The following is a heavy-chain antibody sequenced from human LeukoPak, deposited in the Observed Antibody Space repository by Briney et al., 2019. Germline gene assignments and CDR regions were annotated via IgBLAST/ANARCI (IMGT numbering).Heavy chain of an antibody. CDR3: ARSRRPDIVAVPARSGYYMDV. Sequence: SETLSLTCAVYGGSFSGYYWSWIRQPPGKGLEWIGEINHGASTNYNPSLKSRVTISVDTSKNQFSLKLSSVTAADTAVYYCARSRRPDIVAVPARSGYYMDVWGKGTTVTASS. J-gene: IGHJ6*03. CDR2: INHGAST. D-gene: IGHD2-2*01. V-gene: IGHV4-34*01. CDR1: GGSFSGYY.